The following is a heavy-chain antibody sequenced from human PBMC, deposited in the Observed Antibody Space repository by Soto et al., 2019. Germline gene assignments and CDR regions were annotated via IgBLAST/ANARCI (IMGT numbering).Heavy chain of an antibody. V-gene: IGHV5-51*01. J-gene: IGHJ6*02. CDR1: GFTFTTYY. CDR3: ARHRREWHNQYYYYYGMDV. Sequence: GESLKISCTGSGFTFTTYYIAWVRLVPGRGLEWMGIIYPGDSDTGYNSSFEGQVTISADKSISTAYLQWKSLKASDTAIYYCARHRREWHNQYYYYYGMDVWGQGTTVTVSS. CDR2: IYPGDSDT. D-gene: IGHD3-3*01.